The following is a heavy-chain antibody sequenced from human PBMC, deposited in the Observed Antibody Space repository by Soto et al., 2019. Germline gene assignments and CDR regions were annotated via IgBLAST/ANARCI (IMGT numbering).Heavy chain of an antibody. CDR2: ISSTGGST. V-gene: IGHV3-23*01. D-gene: IGHD3-3*01. CDR1: RFTFSNYA. CDR3: ARAHDYDFWSGFLFYGMDV. Sequence: LRLSCAASRFTFSNYAMSWVRQAPGKGLEWVSGISSTGGSTYYADSVKGRFTISRDNSKNTLDLQMSSLRAEDTAIYYCARAHDYDFWSGFLFYGMDVWGQGTTVTVSS. J-gene: IGHJ6*02.